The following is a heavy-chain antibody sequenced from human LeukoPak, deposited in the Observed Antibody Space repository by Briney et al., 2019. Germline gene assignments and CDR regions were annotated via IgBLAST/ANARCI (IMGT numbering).Heavy chain of an antibody. CDR2: IYYSGST. D-gene: IGHD6-25*01. CDR1: GGSISSSSYY. CDR3: ARNGASGAKDY. V-gene: IGHV4-39*01. J-gene: IGHJ4*02. Sequence: SSETLSLTCTVSGGSISSSSYYWGWIRQPPGKGLEWIGSIYYSGSTYYNPSLKSRVTISVDTSKNQFSLKLSSVTAADTAVYYCARNGASGAKDYWGQGTLVTVSS.